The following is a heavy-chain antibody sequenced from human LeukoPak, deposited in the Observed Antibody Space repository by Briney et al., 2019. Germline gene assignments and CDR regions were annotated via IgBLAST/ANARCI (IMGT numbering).Heavy chain of an antibody. V-gene: IGHV3-11*04. CDR2: ISSSGSTI. Sequence: PGGSLRLSCAASGFTFSDYYMSWIRQAPGKGLEWVSYISSSGSTIYHADSVTGRFTISRDNAKNSLYLQMNSLRAEDTAVYYCAREGSGSLRAYYFDYWGQGTLVTVSS. D-gene: IGHD1-26*01. CDR3: AREGSGSLRAYYFDY. J-gene: IGHJ4*02. CDR1: GFTFSDYY.